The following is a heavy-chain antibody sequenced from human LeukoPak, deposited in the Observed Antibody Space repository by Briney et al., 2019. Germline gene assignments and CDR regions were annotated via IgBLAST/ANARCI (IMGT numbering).Heavy chain of an antibody. Sequence: SETLSLTCTVSGGSISSYYWSWIRQPLGKGLEWIGYIYYSGSTNYNPSLKSRVTISVDTSKNQFSLKLSSVTAADTAVYYCARGVPYYDFWSGYYFDYWGQGTLVTVSS. D-gene: IGHD3-3*01. CDR2: IYYSGST. CDR1: GGSISSYY. CDR3: ARGVPYYDFWSGYYFDY. J-gene: IGHJ4*02. V-gene: IGHV4-59*01.